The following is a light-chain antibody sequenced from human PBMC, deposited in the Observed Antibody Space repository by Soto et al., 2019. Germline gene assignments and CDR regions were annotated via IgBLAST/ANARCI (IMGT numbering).Light chain of an antibody. V-gene: IGLV2-11*01. CDR1: IRDIGGYNF. Sequence: QSALTQPRSVSGSPGQSITISCSGTIRDIGGYNFISWYQKHPGAAPKIIIYDVSKRPSGVPDRFSGSTSGNTASLTISGLQAEDDAFYYCCSYAGSNTLAFGGGTKLTVL. CDR2: DVS. J-gene: IGLJ2*01. CDR3: CSYAGSNTLA.